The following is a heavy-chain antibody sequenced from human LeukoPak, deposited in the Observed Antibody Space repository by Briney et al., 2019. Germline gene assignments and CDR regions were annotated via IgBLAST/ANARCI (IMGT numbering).Heavy chain of an antibody. J-gene: IGHJ4*02. CDR1: GYTFTSYY. CDR3: ARDRNPRIKGATTPYF. V-gene: IGHV1-46*01. CDR2: INPSSGST. D-gene: IGHD1-26*01. Sequence: GASVKVSCKASGYTFTSYYLHWVRQAPGQGLEWMGIINPSSGSTGYSQTLQGRFILTRDIGTGTVYMELSSLRSEDTAIYYCARDRNPRIKGATTPYFWGPGTLVAVSS.